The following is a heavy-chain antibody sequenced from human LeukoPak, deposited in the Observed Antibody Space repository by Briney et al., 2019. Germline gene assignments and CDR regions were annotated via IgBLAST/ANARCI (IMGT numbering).Heavy chain of an antibody. CDR3: TKDPNGDYVGAFDF. J-gene: IGHJ3*01. Sequence: PGGSLRLSCAASGFTFSDQSMNWVRQAPGKGLEWVSSISSNSLHIFYADSVKGRFTVSRDNSKNTLYLQMNSLRAEDTAVYYCTKDPNGDYVGAFDFWDQGTLVIVSS. D-gene: IGHD4-17*01. V-gene: IGHV3-21*04. CDR1: GFTFSDQS. CDR2: ISSNSLHI.